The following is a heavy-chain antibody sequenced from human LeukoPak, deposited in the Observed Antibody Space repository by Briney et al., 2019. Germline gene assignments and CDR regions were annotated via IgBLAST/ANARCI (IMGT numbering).Heavy chain of an antibody. CDR1: GVSFSTYY. Sequence: SETLSLTCTVSGVSFSTYYWSWIRQPAGKGLEWIGRIYTSGSTNYNPSLKSRVTISVDTSKNQFSLKLSSVTAADTAVYYCTRGHPGVVRGTNWFDPWGQGTLVTVSS. V-gene: IGHV4-4*07. J-gene: IGHJ5*02. CDR3: TRGHPGVVRGTNWFDP. CDR2: IYTSGST. D-gene: IGHD3-10*01.